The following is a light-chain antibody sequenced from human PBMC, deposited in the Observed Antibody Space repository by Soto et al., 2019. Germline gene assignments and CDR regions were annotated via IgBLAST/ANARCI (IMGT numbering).Light chain of an antibody. CDR2: GNS. V-gene: IGLV1-40*01. J-gene: IGLJ7*01. CDR1: SSNIGAGYD. Sequence: QSVLTQPPSVSGAPGQRVTNSCTGSSSNIGAGYDVHWYQQLPGTAPKLLIYGNSNRPSGVPDRFSGSKSGTSASLAITGLQAEDEADYYCQSFDSSLSWVFGGGTQLTVL. CDR3: QSFDSSLSWV.